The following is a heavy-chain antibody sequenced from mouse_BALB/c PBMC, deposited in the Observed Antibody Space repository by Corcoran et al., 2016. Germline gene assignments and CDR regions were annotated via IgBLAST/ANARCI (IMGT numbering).Heavy chain of an antibody. V-gene: IGHV3-6*02. Sequence: DVQLQESGPGLVKPSQSLSRTCSVTGYSITSGYYWNWIRQFPGNKLGWMGYISYDGSNNYNQSLKNRISITRDTSKNQCFQKLNSGTTEDTATYYCARAIDYWGQGTSVTVSS. CDR2: ISYDGSN. CDR3: ARAIDY. CDR1: GYSITSGYY. J-gene: IGHJ4*01.